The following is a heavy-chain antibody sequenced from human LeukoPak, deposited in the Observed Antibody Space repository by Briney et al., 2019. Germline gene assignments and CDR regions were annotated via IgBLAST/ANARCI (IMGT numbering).Heavy chain of an antibody. CDR2: IRYDGSSK. Sequence: GGSLTLSCAASGFTFSSYGMHWVRQAPGKGLEWVAFIRYDGSSKYYADSVKGRFTISRDNSKNTLYLQMNSLRADDAAVYYCAKEEVQWELRFDYWGQGTLVTVSS. CDR3: AKEEVQWELRFDY. V-gene: IGHV3-30*02. CDR1: GFTFSSYG. J-gene: IGHJ4*02. D-gene: IGHD1-26*01.